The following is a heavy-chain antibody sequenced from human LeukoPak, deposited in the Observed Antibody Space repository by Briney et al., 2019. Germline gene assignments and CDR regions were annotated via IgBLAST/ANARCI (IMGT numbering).Heavy chain of an antibody. D-gene: IGHD3-10*01. CDR2: ISDSGNTI. CDR1: GFTFSSYE. CDR3: AGDPGYYGSDPLDV. J-gene: IGHJ6*04. Sequence: GGSLRLSCAASGFTFSSYEMNWVRQAPGKGLEWVSYISDSGNTIYYADSVKGRFTISRDNTKNSLNLQMNSLRAEDTADYYCAGDPGYYGSDPLDVWGKGTTVTVSS. V-gene: IGHV3-48*03.